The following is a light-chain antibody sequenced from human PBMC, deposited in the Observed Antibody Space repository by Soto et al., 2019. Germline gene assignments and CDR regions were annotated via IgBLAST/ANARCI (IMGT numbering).Light chain of an antibody. Sequence: DVQMTQSPSSLSASVGDRVTITCRASQGIANYLAWYQQKPGKVPKLLIYAASTLEPGVPSRFSGSGFGTDFTLSISSLQPADFGTNYCQKYNGAPFTLGPGTKVDIK. CDR1: QGIANY. V-gene: IGKV1-27*01. CDR2: AAS. J-gene: IGKJ3*01. CDR3: QKYNGAPFT.